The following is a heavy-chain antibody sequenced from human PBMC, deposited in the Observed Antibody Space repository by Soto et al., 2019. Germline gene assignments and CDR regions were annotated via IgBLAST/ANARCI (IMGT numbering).Heavy chain of an antibody. Sequence: QVQLQESGPGLVKPSQTLSLTCTVSGGSISSGDYYWSWIRQPPGKCLEWIGYIYYSGSTYYNPSLEMRVTISVDTSKNQFALKLSSVTAADTAVYYGARVGDTAMHFDYWGQGTLVTVSS. CDR2: IYYSGST. J-gene: IGHJ4*02. CDR1: GGSISSGDYY. D-gene: IGHD5-18*01. V-gene: IGHV4-30-4*01. CDR3: ARVGDTAMHFDY.